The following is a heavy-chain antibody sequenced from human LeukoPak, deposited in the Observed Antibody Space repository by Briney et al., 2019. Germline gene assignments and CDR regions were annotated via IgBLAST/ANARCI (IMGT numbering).Heavy chain of an antibody. CDR2: IIPIFGTA. Sequence: SVKVSCKASGGTFSSYAIGWVRQAPGQGLEWMGGIIPIFGTANYAQKFQGRVTITADESTSTAYMELRSLRSDDTAVYYCARSAAYYYDSSGYYMDYWGQGTLVTVSS. CDR3: ARSAAYYYDSSGYYMDY. J-gene: IGHJ4*02. CDR1: GGTFSSYA. V-gene: IGHV1-69*13. D-gene: IGHD3-22*01.